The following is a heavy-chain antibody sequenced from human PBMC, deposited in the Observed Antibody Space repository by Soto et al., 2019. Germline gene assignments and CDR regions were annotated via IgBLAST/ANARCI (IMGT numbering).Heavy chain of an antibody. V-gene: IGHV4-34*01. CDR1: GGSFSGYW. D-gene: IGHD3-10*01. CDR3: ASLLRFGESFWGAVLDV. CDR2: INDRGST. J-gene: IGHJ6*02. Sequence: QVQLQQWGAGLLKPSETLSLTCAVYGGSFSGYWWSWIRQPPGKGLEWIGEINDRGSTNYNPSLKSRVSIYIDTSKNQFSLKLSSVTAADTAVYYCASLLRFGESFWGAVLDVWGQGTTVTVSS.